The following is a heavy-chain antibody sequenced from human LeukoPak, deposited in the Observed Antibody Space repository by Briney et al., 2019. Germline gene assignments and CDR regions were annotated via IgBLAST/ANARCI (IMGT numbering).Heavy chain of an antibody. J-gene: IGHJ6*02. CDR3: ARDRTDFWSGYRSRGMDV. CDR1: GFTFSSYD. Sequence: GGSLRLSCAASGFTFSSYDMHWVRQATGKGLEWVSAIGTAGDTYYPGSVKGRFTISRENAKNSLYLQMNSLRAGDTAVYYCARDRTDFWSGYRSRGMDVWGQGTTVTVSS. V-gene: IGHV3-13*01. D-gene: IGHD3-3*01. CDR2: IGTAGDT.